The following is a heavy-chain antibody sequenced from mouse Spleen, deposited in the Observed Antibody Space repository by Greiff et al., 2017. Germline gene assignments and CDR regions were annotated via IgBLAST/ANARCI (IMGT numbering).Heavy chain of an antibody. Sequence: EVKLMESGPELVKPGASVKISCKASGYSFTGYNMNWVKQSPEKSLEWIGEINPSTGGTTYNQKFKAKATLTVDKSSSTAYMQLKSLTSEDSAVYYCARSERGLSAWFAYWGQGTLITVSA. CDR2: INPSTGGT. CDR1: GYSFTGYN. J-gene: IGHJ3*01. CDR3: ARSERGLSAWFAY. V-gene: IGHV1-42*01.